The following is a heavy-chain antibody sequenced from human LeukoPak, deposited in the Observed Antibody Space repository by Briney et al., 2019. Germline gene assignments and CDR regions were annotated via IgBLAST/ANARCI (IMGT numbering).Heavy chain of an antibody. V-gene: IGHV3-11*04. Sequence: GGSLRLSCAASGFTFSDYYMSWIRQAPGKGLEWVSYISSSGSTIYYADSVKGRFTISRDNAKNSLYLQMNSLRAEDTAVYYCARDTQYSSGWYGGNAFDIWGQGTMVTVSS. CDR1: GFTFSDYY. CDR3: ARDTQYSSGWYGGNAFDI. CDR2: ISSSGSTI. J-gene: IGHJ3*02. D-gene: IGHD6-19*01.